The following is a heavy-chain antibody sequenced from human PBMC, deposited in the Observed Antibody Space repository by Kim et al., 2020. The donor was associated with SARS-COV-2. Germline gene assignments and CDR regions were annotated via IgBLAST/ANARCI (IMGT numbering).Heavy chain of an antibody. V-gene: IGHV3-30*04. D-gene: IGHD6-19*01. CDR1: GFTFSSYA. CDR3: ARDRGYSSGCPGH. Sequence: GGSLRLSCAASGFTFSSYAMHWVRQAPGKGLEWVAVISYDGSNKYYADSVKGRFTISRDNSKNTLYLQMNSLRAEDTAVYYCARDRGYSSGCPGHWGQGTLVTVSS. J-gene: IGHJ4*02. CDR2: ISYDGSNK.